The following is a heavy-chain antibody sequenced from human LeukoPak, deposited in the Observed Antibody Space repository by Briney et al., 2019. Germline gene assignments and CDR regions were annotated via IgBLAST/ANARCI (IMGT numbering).Heavy chain of an antibody. J-gene: IGHJ6*03. D-gene: IGHD6-13*01. CDR3: ARVVGLTGYSSSWYSGYYYYMDV. CDR2: IIPIFGTT. V-gene: IGHV1-69*06. CDR1: GYTFTSYA. Sequence: ASVTVSCKASGYTFTSYAISWVRQAPGQGLEGMGGIIPIFGTTNYAQKFQDRVTITADKSTSTAYMELSSLRSEDTAVYYCARVVGLTGYSSSWYSGYYYYMDVWGKGTTVTVSS.